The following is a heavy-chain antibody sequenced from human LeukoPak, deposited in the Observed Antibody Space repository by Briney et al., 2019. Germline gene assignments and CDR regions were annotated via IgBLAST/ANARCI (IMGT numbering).Heavy chain of an antibody. CDR2: ISSVSSYI. D-gene: IGHD1-26*01. J-gene: IGHJ6*03. Sequence: GGSLRLSCAASGFAASGFTFSTFGMHWVRQAPGKGLEWVSSISSVSSYIYYADSVKGRFTISRDNAKNSLYLQMKSLRAEDTAVYYCARDPYSGSYGNYYYYFMDVWGKGTTVTISS. CDR3: ARDPYSGSYGNYYYYFMDV. V-gene: IGHV3-21*01. CDR1: GFAASGFTFSTFG.